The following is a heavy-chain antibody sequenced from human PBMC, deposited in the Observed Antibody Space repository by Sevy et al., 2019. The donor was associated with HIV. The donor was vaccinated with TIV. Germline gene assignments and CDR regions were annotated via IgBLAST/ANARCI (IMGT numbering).Heavy chain of an antibody. CDR3: ARKVGYYYYYGMDV. CDR2: IYASGSPI. Sequence: GGSLRLSCEGSGFTFRSYEMNWVRQAPGKGLEWISYIYASGSPIYYSDSVRGRFTISRDDAKNSQYLQMDDLGVDDTATYYCARKVGYYYYYGMDVWGQGTTVTVSS. CDR1: GFTFRSYE. J-gene: IGHJ6*02. V-gene: IGHV3-48*03.